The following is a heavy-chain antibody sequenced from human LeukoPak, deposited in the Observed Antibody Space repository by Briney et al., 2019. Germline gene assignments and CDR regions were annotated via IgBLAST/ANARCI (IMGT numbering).Heavy chain of an antibody. CDR3: ARDSRAAVGDLYYGMDV. CDR2: ISNNGGRT. V-gene: IGHV3-64*01. J-gene: IGHJ6*02. D-gene: IGHD6-13*01. CDR1: GLTFSSYA. Sequence: GGSLRLSCAASGLTFSSYAMYWVRQAPGKGLEYVSVISNNGGRTYYGNSVKGRFTISRDNSKNTLYLQMGSLRAEDMAVYYCARDSRAAVGDLYYGMDVWGQGTTVTVSS.